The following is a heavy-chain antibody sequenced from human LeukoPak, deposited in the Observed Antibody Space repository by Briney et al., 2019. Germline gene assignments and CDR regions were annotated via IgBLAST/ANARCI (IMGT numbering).Heavy chain of an antibody. J-gene: IGHJ4*02. CDR2: ISWNSGSI. V-gene: IGHV3-9*01. CDR3: AKGRRGFLAYYFDY. D-gene: IGHD2/OR15-2a*01. CDR1: GCTFDDYA. Sequence: GRSLRLSCAASGCTFDDYAMHWVRQAPGKGLEWVSGISWNSGSIGYADSVKGRFTISRDNAKNSLYLQMNSLRAEDTALYYCAKGRRGFLAYYFDYWGQGTLVTVSS.